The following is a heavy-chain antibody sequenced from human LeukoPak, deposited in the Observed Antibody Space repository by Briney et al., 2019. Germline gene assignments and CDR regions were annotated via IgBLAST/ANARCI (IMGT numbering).Heavy chain of an antibody. CDR1: GYTFTSYG. J-gene: IGHJ6*03. V-gene: IGHV1-18*01. CDR3: ARVAVRFLEWPNPYYMDV. Sequence: ASVKVSCKASGYTFTSYGISWVRQAPGQGLELMGWISAYNGNTNYAQKFQGRVTITADESTSTAYMELSSLRSEDTAVYYCARVAVRFLEWPNPYYMDVWGKGTTVTVSS. CDR2: ISAYNGNT. D-gene: IGHD3-3*01.